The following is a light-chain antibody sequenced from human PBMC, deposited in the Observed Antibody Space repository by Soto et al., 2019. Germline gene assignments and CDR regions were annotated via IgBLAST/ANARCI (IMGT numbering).Light chain of an antibody. J-gene: IGKJ4*01. Sequence: EILMTQSPATLSVSPGERATLSCRASQSVSSNLAWYQQKVGQAPRLLIYGASIRATGIPARFSDSGSGTEFTLTISSLQSEDFAVYFCQQYNNWPPLTFGGGTKVEIK. CDR1: QSVSSN. CDR3: QQYNNWPPLT. CDR2: GAS. V-gene: IGKV3D-15*01.